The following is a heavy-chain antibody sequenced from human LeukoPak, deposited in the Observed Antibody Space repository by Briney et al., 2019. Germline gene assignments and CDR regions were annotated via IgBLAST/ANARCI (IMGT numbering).Heavy chain of an antibody. V-gene: IGHV3-23*01. CDR1: GFAFNTYA. J-gene: IGHJ4*02. CDR3: AKARGSSVYEPFDY. Sequence: GGSLRLSCAASGFAFNTYAMTWVRQAPEKGLQWVSTISTSGRATYYADSVEGRFTISRDNSKNTLYLQMNSLRADDTAVYYCAKARGSSVYEPFDYWGQGTQVTVSS. D-gene: IGHD5/OR15-5a*01. CDR2: ISTSGRAT.